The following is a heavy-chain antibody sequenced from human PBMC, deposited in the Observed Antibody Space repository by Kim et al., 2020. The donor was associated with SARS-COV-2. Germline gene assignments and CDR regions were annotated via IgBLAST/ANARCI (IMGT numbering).Heavy chain of an antibody. J-gene: IGHJ3*02. CDR2: LSYDGSNK. CDR1: GFTFSSYG. Sequence: GGSLRLSCAASGFTFSSYGMHWVRQAPGKGLEWVAVLSYDGSNKYCADSVKGRFTISRDNSKNTLFLQMNSLRPEDTAVYYCAKGGYWNDDLDAFDIWGQGTMVTVSS. V-gene: IGHV3-30*18. D-gene: IGHD1-1*01. CDR3: AKGGYWNDDLDAFDI.